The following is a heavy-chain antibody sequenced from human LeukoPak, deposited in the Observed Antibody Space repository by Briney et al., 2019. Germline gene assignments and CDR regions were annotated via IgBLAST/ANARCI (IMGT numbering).Heavy chain of an antibody. Sequence: GGSLRLSCAASGFTFSSYSVNWVRQAPGKGLEWVSYISSSSSTIYYADSVKGRFTISRDNAKNSLYLQMNSLRAEDTALYYCAKDGYSYSRGYFDYWGQGILVTVSS. J-gene: IGHJ4*02. CDR2: ISSSSSTI. CDR3: AKDGYSYSRGYFDY. D-gene: IGHD5-18*01. V-gene: IGHV3-48*04. CDR1: GFTFSSYS.